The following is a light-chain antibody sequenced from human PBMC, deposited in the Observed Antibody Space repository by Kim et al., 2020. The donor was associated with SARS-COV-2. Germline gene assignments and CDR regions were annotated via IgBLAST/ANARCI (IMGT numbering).Light chain of an antibody. CDR1: QSVRDNY. J-gene: IGKJ5*01. Sequence: PGERAHLTCRASQSVRDNYVAWYRLAPGQSPKLLVYNTSPRATGVPDRFRGSGSGTDFTLTISRLEPEDFALYVCQQYGSSPTTFGQGTRLEIK. V-gene: IGKV3-20*01. CDR3: QQYGSSPTT. CDR2: NTS.